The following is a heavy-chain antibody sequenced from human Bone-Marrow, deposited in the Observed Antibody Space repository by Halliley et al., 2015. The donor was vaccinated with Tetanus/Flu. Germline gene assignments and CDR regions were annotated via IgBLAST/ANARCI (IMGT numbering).Heavy chain of an antibody. D-gene: IGHD3-3*01. Sequence: LISFDGSSKYYTESVKGRFTVSRDNSKNTVYLQMKSLRVEDTAVYYCAKWPDSSNYESLSGYGYWGQGTLVIVSS. J-gene: IGHJ4*02. CDR3: AKWPDSSNYESLSGYGY. V-gene: IGHV3-30*18. CDR2: ISFDGSSK.